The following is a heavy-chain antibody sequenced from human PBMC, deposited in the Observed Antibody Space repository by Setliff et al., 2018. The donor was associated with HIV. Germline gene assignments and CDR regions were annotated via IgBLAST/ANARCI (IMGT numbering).Heavy chain of an antibody. CDR2: IYYSGDT. CDR1: GGSITSHY. Sequence: SETLSLTCAVSGGSITSHYWSWIRQPPGKGLEWIGYIYYSGDTTYNPSLKSRVNMFIDTSKKQFSLKVASVTAADTAVYYCVRQHGDYAFDPWGQGTLVTVSS. CDR3: VRQHGDYAFDP. V-gene: IGHV4-59*08. D-gene: IGHD4-17*01. J-gene: IGHJ5*02.